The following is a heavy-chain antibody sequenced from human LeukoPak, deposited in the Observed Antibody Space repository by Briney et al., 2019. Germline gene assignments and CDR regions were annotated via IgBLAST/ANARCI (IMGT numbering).Heavy chain of an antibody. D-gene: IGHD4-17*01. V-gene: IGHV4-28*01. CDR2: IYYSGST. Sequence: SETLSLTCAVSGYSISSSNWWGWIRQPPGKGLDWIGYIYYSGSTNYNPSLKRRGTISVDTSQNQFSLKLSSVTAADTAVYYCASARLRGRGYFDYWGQGTLVTVSS. CDR1: GYSISSSNW. J-gene: IGHJ4*02. CDR3: ASARLRGRGYFDY.